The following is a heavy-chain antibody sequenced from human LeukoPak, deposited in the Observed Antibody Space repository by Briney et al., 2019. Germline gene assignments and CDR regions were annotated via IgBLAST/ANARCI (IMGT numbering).Heavy chain of an antibody. CDR3: ARRGGGNSGAFDY. CDR1: SGSIGSFC. J-gene: IGHJ4*02. Sequence: PSETLSLTCTVSSGSIGSFCWSWIRQPPGKGLEWIGCIYYTGATNYNPSLKSRLTISIDTSKNQFSLKLTSVTAAATAVYFCARRGGGNSGAFDYWGQGTLVAVSS. D-gene: IGHD4-23*01. V-gene: IGHV4-59*08. CDR2: IYYTGAT.